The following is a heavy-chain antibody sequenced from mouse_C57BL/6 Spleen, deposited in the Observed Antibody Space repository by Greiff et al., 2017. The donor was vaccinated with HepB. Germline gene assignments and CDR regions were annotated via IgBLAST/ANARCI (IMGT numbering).Heavy chain of an antibody. Sequence: QVQLKESGPGLVQPSQSLSITCTVSGFSLTSYGVHWVRQSPGKGLEWLGVIWSSGSTDYNAAFISRLSISKDNSKSQVFFKMNSLQADDTAIYYCAIYYSKGWFAYWGQGTLVTVSA. J-gene: IGHJ3*01. V-gene: IGHV2-2*01. D-gene: IGHD2-5*01. CDR3: AIYYSKGWFAY. CDR1: GFSLTSYG. CDR2: IWSSGST.